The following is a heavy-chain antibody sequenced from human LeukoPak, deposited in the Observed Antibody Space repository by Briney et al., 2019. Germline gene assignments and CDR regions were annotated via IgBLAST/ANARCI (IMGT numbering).Heavy chain of an antibody. J-gene: IGHJ4*02. Sequence: GRSLRLSCAASGFTFSSYGMHWVRQAPGKGLEWVAVISYDGSNKYYADSVKGRSTISRDNSKNTLYLQMNSLRAEDTAVYYCAKDRRSRGVIIPDGIDYWGQGTLVTVSS. V-gene: IGHV3-30*18. D-gene: IGHD3-10*01. CDR1: GFTFSSYG. CDR2: ISYDGSNK. CDR3: AKDRRSRGVIIPDGIDY.